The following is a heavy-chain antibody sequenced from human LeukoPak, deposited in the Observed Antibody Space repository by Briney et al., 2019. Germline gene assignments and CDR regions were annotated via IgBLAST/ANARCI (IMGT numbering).Heavy chain of an antibody. CDR3: ARPMVRGVIHAFDI. Sequence: SETLSLTCTVSGGSISSDNYYWSWIRQPPGKGLEWIAYIYYSGSTNYNPSLKSRVTISVDTSKNQFSLKLSSVTAADTAVYYCARPMVRGVIHAFDIWGQGTMVTVSS. V-gene: IGHV4-61*01. CDR1: GGSISSDNYY. D-gene: IGHD3-10*01. J-gene: IGHJ3*02. CDR2: IYYSGST.